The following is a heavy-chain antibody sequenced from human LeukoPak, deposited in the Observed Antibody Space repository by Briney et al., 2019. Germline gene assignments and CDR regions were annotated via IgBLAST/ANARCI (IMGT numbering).Heavy chain of an antibody. D-gene: IGHD5-18*01. J-gene: IGHJ4*02. Sequence: SETLSLTCTVSGGSISSYYWSWIRQPAGKGLEWIGRIYTSGSTNYNPSLKSRVTISVDKSKNQFSLKLSSVTAADTAVYYCARMKDTNLPYYFDYWGQGTLVTVSS. CDR1: GGSISSYY. CDR2: IYTSGST. CDR3: ARMKDTNLPYYFDY. V-gene: IGHV4-4*07.